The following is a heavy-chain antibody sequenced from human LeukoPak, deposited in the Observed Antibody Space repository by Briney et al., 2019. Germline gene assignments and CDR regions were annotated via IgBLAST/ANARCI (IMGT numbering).Heavy chain of an antibody. CDR1: GYTFTSHG. CDR2: IRAYNANT. D-gene: IGHD2-21*01. Sequence: ASVKVSCKASGYTFTSHGISWVRQAPGQGLEWIGWIRAYNANTNYAQKLQGRVTMTTDTSTSTAYRERRSVRSDDTAVYYSARGAVVPAPFDYWGQGTLVTVSS. V-gene: IGHV1-18*01. J-gene: IGHJ4*02. CDR3: ARGAVVPAPFDY.